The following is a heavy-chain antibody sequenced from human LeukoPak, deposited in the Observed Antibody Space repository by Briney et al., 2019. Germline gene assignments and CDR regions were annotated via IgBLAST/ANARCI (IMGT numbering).Heavy chain of an antibody. D-gene: IGHD6-13*01. CDR2: INPNSGGT. CDR1: GYTFTGYY. Sequence: GASVKVSCKASGYTFTGYYMHWVRQAPGQGLEWMGWINPNSGGTNYAQKFQGRVTMTRDTSISTAYMELSRLRSDDTAVYYCARDGIAAAGTGYYYYGMDVWGQGTTVTVSS. J-gene: IGHJ6*02. CDR3: ARDGIAAAGTGYYYYGMDV. V-gene: IGHV1-2*02.